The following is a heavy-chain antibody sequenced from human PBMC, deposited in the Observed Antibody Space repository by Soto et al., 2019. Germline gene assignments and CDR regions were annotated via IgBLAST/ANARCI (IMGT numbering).Heavy chain of an antibody. CDR1: GGSISSSSYY. D-gene: IGHD6-6*01. CDR3: ARLGDYSSSSRDY. V-gene: IGHV4-39*01. J-gene: IGHJ4*02. CDR2: IYYSGST. Sequence: QLQLQESGPGLVKPSETLSLTCTVSGGSISSSSYYWGWIRQPPGKGLEWIGSIYYSGSTYYNPSLKSRVTISVDTSKNQFSLKLSSVTAADTAVYYCARLGDYSSSSRDYWGQGTLVTVSS.